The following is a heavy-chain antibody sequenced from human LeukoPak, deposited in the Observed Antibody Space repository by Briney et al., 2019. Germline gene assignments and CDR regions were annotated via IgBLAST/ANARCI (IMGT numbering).Heavy chain of an antibody. J-gene: IGHJ4*02. V-gene: IGHV4-30-2*01. Sequence: PSETLSPTCAVSGGSISSGGYSWSWIRQPPGKGLEWIGYIYHSGSTYYNPSLKSRVTISVDRSKNQFSLKLSSVTAADTAVYYCAREQLYYYDSSGRGVDYWGQGTLVTVSS. CDR1: GGSISSGGYS. CDR3: AREQLYYYDSSGRGVDY. CDR2: IYHSGST. D-gene: IGHD3-22*01.